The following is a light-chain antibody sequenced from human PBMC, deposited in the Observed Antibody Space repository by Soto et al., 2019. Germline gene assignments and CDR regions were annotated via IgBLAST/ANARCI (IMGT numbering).Light chain of an antibody. CDR1: SSNIGGYNY. CDR2: DVG. J-gene: IGLJ1*01. Sequence: QSALTQPASVSGSPGQSITISCTGTSSNIGGYNYVSWYQQHPGRAPKLMIYDVGSRPSGVSNRFSGSKSANTASLTISGLQTEDEADYYCSSYTSRNTEVFGTGNKLTVL. V-gene: IGLV2-14*03. CDR3: SSYTSRNTEV.